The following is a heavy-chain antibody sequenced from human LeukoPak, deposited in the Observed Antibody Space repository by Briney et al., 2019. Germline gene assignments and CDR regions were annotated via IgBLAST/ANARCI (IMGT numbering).Heavy chain of an antibody. V-gene: IGHV4-61*01. Sequence: SETLSLTCTVSGGPLSSGRYYWSWFRQPPGEGLEWIGYIYYSGSTNYNPSLKSRVTISVDTSKNQFSLKLSSVTTADTAVYYCARSGYSTDYWGQGTLVTVSS. CDR2: IYYSGST. J-gene: IGHJ4*02. CDR3: ARSGYSTDY. CDR1: GGPLSSGRYY. D-gene: IGHD6-13*01.